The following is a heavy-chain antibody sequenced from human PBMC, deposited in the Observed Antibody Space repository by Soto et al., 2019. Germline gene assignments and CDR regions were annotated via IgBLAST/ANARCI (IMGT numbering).Heavy chain of an antibody. CDR3: ARSYTNYAHLDY. J-gene: IGHJ4*02. V-gene: IGHV1-18*01. Sequence: ASVKVSCKTSGFTFINYGITWVRQAPGQGLEWMGLTNTYSGNTNYAQKFQGRVTMTTDTSTTTAYMELRSLTSDDTAVYYCARSYTNYAHLDYWGQGTLVTVSS. D-gene: IGHD4-4*01. CDR1: GFTFINYG. CDR2: TNTYSGNT.